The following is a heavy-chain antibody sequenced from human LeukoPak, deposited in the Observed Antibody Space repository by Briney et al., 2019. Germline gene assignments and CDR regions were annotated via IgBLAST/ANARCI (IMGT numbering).Heavy chain of an antibody. J-gene: IGHJ4*02. CDR1: GFTFDDYA. D-gene: IGHD3-22*01. Sequence: GGSLRLSCAASGFTFDDYAMHWVRQAPGKGLEWVSGISWNSGSIGYADSVKGRFTISRDNAKNSLYLQMNSLRAEDTAFYYCAKDWSYDSSGADYWGREPWSPSPQ. CDR2: ISWNSGSI. CDR3: AKDWSYDSSGADY. V-gene: IGHV3-9*01.